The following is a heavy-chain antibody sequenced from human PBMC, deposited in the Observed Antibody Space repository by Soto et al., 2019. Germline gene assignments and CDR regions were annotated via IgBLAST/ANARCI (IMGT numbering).Heavy chain of an antibody. CDR3: TRRPGS. V-gene: IGHV3-66*01. Sequence: EVQLVESGGGLVQTGESLRLSCAASGFTVSNNYMSWVRQAPGKGLEWVSFIYSGGNTYYADSVKGRFTISRDKSKNTLYLQMNNLRGEDTAVYYCTRRPGSWGQGTLVTVS. J-gene: IGHJ5*02. CDR1: GFTVSNNY. CDR2: IYSGGNT. D-gene: IGHD7-27*01.